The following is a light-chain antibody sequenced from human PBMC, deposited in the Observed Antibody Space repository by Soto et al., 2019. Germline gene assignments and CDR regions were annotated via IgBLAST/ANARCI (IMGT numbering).Light chain of an antibody. V-gene: IGKV3-20*01. CDR2: DAS. CDR1: QSVSIY. Sequence: VLAQSPATLFLTPGESAAHACRASQSVSIYLAWYQQKPGQAPRLLIYDASNRATGIPDRFSGSGSGTDFTLSTGSLGPRDFAVYYCQQYGSSGTFGQGTKVDIK. J-gene: IGKJ1*01. CDR3: QQYGSSGT.